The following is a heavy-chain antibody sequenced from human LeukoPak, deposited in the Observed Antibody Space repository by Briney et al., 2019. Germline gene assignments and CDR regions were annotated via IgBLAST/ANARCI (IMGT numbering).Heavy chain of an antibody. D-gene: IGHD3-3*01. J-gene: IGHJ6*03. Sequence: SETLSLTCTVSGGSISSYYWSWIRQPPGKGLEWIGFLYYNVTTNYNPSLKSRVTISVDMSMNQISLKLTSVTAADTAVYFCARDSTAWRFGVINFHNYMDVWGKGTTVTVSS. V-gene: IGHV4-59*01. CDR2: LYYNVTT. CDR3: ARDSTAWRFGVINFHNYMDV. CDR1: GGSISSYY.